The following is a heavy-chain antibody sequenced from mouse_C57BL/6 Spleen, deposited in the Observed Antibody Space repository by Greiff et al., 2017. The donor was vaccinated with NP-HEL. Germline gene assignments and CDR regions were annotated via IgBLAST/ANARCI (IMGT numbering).Heavy chain of an antibody. D-gene: IGHD3-3*01. CDR1: GYTFTSYC. J-gene: IGHJ2*01. CDR3: ARWGGQGNY. CDR2: IYTGSGST. Sequence: QVQLQQPGAELVKPGASVKMSCKASGYTFTSYCITWVNQRPGQGLEWMGYIYTGSGSTNYNEKSKSKATLTVATSSSTDYMQLSSLTDVDAAVYDCARWGGQGNYWGQGTTLTVSS. V-gene: IGHV1-55*01.